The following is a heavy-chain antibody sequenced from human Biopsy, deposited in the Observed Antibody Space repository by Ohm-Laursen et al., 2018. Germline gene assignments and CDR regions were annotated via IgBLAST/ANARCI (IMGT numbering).Heavy chain of an antibody. Sequence: SLRLSCTASGFTFSTYCMTWVRQAPGKGLEWVANIKRDGSQGNHADSVKGRFTISRDNAKNSLYLQMNSLGAEDTAVYYCTRDTTYYAGTTYYDALDVWGQGTTVTVSS. D-gene: IGHD2/OR15-2a*01. CDR1: GFTFSTYC. CDR2: IKRDGSQG. V-gene: IGHV3-7*01. CDR3: TRDTTYYAGTTYYDALDV. J-gene: IGHJ3*01.